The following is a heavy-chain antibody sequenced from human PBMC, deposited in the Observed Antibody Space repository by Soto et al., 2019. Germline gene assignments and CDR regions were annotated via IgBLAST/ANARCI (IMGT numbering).Heavy chain of an antibody. V-gene: IGHV3-30-3*01. CDR2: ISYDGSNE. CDR3: ARDRDTAMVKSYYGMDV. J-gene: IGHJ6*02. CDR1: GFTFSSYA. Sequence: GGSLRLSCAASGFTFSSYAMHWVRQAPGKGLEWVAVISYDGSNEYYADSVKGRFTISRDNSKNTLYLQMNSLRAEDTAVYYCARDRDTAMVKSYYGMDVWGQGTTVTVSS. D-gene: IGHD5-18*01.